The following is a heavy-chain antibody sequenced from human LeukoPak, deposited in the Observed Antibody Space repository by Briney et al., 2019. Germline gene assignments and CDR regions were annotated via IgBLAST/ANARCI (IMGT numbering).Heavy chain of an antibody. CDR3: ATASRDGYNRPAQH. J-gene: IGHJ1*01. V-gene: IGHV1-46*01. CDR1: GYTFTSYY. D-gene: IGHD5-24*01. CDR2: INPSGGST. Sequence: ASVKVSSKASGYTFTSYYIHWVRQAPGQGLEWMGIINPSGGSTRYAQKFQGRVTMTRDMSTSTVYMELSSLRSADTAVYYCATASRDGYNRPAQHWGQGTLVTVSS.